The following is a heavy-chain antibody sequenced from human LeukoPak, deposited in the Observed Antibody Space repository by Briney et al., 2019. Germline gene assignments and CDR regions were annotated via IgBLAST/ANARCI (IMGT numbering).Heavy chain of an antibody. J-gene: IGHJ4*02. D-gene: IGHD3-9*01. CDR3: ARHVDNDILTGYYIDY. CDR1: GGSISSNSYY. V-gene: IGHV4-39*01. CDR2: IYYSGST. Sequence: PSETLSLTCTVSGGSISSNSYYWGWIRQPPGKGLEWIGRIYYSGSTYYNPPLKSRVTISVDTSKNQFSLKLGSVTAADTAVYYCARHVDNDILTGYYIDYWGQGTLVTVSS.